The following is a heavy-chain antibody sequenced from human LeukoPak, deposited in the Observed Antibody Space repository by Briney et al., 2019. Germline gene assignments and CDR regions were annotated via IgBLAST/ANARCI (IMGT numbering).Heavy chain of an antibody. Sequence: PGGSLRLSCAASGFTFSNYWMSWVRQAPGKGREWVANIKQDGREYYYVDSVKGRFTISRDNAKNSLYLQMNSLRAGDTAVYYCARDLGVVRFDPWGQGTLVTVSS. CDR3: ARDLGVVRFDP. CDR2: IKQDGREY. D-gene: IGHD3-10*01. V-gene: IGHV3-7*01. J-gene: IGHJ5*02. CDR1: GFTFSNYW.